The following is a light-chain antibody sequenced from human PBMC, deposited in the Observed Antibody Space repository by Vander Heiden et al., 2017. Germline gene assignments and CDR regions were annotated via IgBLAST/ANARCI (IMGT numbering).Light chain of an antibody. CDR2: VNNDGSH. CDR3: QTWATGIQV. CDR1: SGHSSYA. V-gene: IGLV4-69*01. Sequence: QLALTQSPSASASLGASVKLTCPLTSGHSSYAIAWHQQQPEKGPRYLMKVNNDGSHTKGDGIPDRFSGSSSGAERYLIISSLQSDDEADYYCQTWATGIQVFGGGTKLTVL. J-gene: IGLJ3*02.